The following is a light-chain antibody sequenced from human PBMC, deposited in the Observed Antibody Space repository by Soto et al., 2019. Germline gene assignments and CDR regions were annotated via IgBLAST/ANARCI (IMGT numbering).Light chain of an antibody. CDR2: EVS. Sequence: QSALTQPASVSGSPGQSITISCTGTSSDVGSYNLVSWYQQHPGKATNVMIYEVSKRPSGVSNRFAGSKSGNTASLTISGLQAEDEDDYYCCSYAGSSTYVFGTGTKVTVL. J-gene: IGLJ1*01. V-gene: IGLV2-23*02. CDR3: CSYAGSSTYV. CDR1: SSDVGSYNL.